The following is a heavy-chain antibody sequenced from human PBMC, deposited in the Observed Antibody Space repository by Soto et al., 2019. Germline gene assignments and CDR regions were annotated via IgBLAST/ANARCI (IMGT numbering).Heavy chain of an antibody. CDR2: IYPGDSDT. CDR1: GYSFTSYW. D-gene: IGHD1-20*01. J-gene: IGHJ6*02. Sequence: PGESLKISCKGSGYSFTSYWIGWVRQMPGKGLEWMGIIYPGDSDTRYSPSFQGQVTISADKSISTAYLQWSSLKASDTAMYYCARGTLTRKNYYGMDVWGQGNTVTVSS. V-gene: IGHV5-51*01. CDR3: ARGTLTRKNYYGMDV.